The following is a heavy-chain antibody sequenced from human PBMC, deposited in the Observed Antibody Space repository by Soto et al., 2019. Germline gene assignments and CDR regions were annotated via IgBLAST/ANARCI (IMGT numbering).Heavy chain of an antibody. CDR3: ARDGDVNTGFGKDY. Sequence: SXGTLRLSCPAARFTFSSYGLHWVRQAPGKGLDWVAFIWHDGGNKFYAESVKGRFTISRDNSKNTLYLQMTSLSAEDTAMYYCARDGDVNTGFGKDYWGQGTLVTVSS. D-gene: IGHD3-16*01. J-gene: IGHJ4*02. V-gene: IGHV3-33*01. CDR2: IWHDGGNK. CDR1: RFTFSSYG.